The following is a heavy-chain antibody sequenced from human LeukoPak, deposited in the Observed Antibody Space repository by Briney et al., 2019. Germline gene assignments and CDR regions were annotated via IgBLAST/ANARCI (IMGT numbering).Heavy chain of an antibody. V-gene: IGHV3-23*01. CDR2: LSGSGGST. CDR3: AKGSTYYYDSSGYVPFAFDI. CDR1: GFTFSRYG. J-gene: IGHJ3*02. D-gene: IGHD3-22*01. Sequence: GGSLRLSCAASGFTFSRYGMHCVRQAPEKGVERVSALSGSGGSTYYAVSVKGRFTISRDNSKNTLYLQMNSLRAEDTAVYYCAKGSTYYYDSSGYVPFAFDIWGQGTMVTVSS.